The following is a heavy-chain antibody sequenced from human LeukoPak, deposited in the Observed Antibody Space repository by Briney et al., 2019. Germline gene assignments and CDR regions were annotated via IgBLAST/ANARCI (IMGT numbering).Heavy chain of an antibody. Sequence: GGSLRLSCAASGFTFSSYSINWVRQAPGKGLEWVSSISSSSSYIYYADSVKGRFTISRDNAKNSLYLQMNSLRAEDTAVYYCARVETSSPYYYYYYMDVWGKGTTSPSP. CDR3: ARVETSSPYYYYYYMDV. V-gene: IGHV3-21*01. J-gene: IGHJ6*03. CDR1: GFTFSSYS. D-gene: IGHD2-2*01. CDR2: ISSSSSYI.